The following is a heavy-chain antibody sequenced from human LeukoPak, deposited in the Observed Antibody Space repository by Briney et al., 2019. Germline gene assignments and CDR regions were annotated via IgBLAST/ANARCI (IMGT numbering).Heavy chain of an antibody. J-gene: IGHJ4*02. V-gene: IGHV3-23*01. Sequence: PGGSLRLSCAASGFTFSSYAMSWVRQAPGKGLEWVSGISGSDGSLYYADSVKGRFTISRDNSKHTLYLQMNSLRAEDTAVYYCAKDFSVTRWGQGTLVTVSS. CDR3: AKDFSVTR. CDR2: ISGSDGSL. D-gene: IGHD2-21*02. CDR1: GFTFSSYA.